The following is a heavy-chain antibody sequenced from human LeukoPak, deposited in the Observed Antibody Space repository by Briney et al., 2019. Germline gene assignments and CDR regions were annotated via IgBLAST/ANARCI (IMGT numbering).Heavy chain of an antibody. CDR3: ARGLGYCSSTSCPTDAFDI. CDR1: GGSISSGSYY. Sequence: SETLSLTCTVSGGSISSGSYYWSWIRQPAGKGLEWIGRIYTSGSTNYNPSLKSRVTISVGTSKNQFSLKLSSVTAADTAVYYCARGLGYCSSTSCPTDAFDIWGQGTMVTVSS. CDR2: IYTSGST. D-gene: IGHD2-2*01. J-gene: IGHJ3*02. V-gene: IGHV4-61*02.